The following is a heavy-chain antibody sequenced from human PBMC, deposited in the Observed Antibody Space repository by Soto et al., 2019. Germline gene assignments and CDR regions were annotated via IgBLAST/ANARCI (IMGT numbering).Heavy chain of an antibody. Sequence: GGSLRLSCAASGFTFSSYGMHWVRQAPGKGLEWVAVISYDGSNKYYADSVKGRFTISRDNSKNTLYLQMNSLRAEDTAVYYCAKDRGYSSSWPEINYYYGMDVWGQGTRVTVSS. CDR1: GFTFSSYG. CDR2: ISYDGSNK. D-gene: IGHD6-13*01. V-gene: IGHV3-30*18. CDR3: AKDRGYSSSWPEINYYYGMDV. J-gene: IGHJ6*02.